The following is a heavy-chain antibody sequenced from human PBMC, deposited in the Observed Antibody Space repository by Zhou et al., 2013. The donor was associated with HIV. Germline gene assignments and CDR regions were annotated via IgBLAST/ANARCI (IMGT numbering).Heavy chain of an antibody. V-gene: IGHV4-38-2*01. CDR2: IYHSGNT. Sequence: QVQLQESGPGLVKPSETLSLTCAVSGYSISSGYYWGWIRQPPGKGPEWIATIYHSGNTYYNPSLKSRVTISVDTSKNQFSLRLSSVTAADTAVYYCARLVAARDYYYYIDVWGRGTTVTVSS. D-gene: IGHD6-13*01. J-gene: IGHJ6*03. CDR3: ARLVAARDYYYYIDV. CDR1: GYSISSGYY.